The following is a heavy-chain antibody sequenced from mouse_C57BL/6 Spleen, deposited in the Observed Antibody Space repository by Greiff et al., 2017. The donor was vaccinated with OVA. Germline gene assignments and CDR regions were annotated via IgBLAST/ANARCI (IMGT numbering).Heavy chain of an antibody. J-gene: IGHJ3*01. CDR3: TTRAAQATGFAY. D-gene: IGHD3-2*02. CDR2: IDPEDGDT. CDR1: GFNIKDYY. Sequence: EVKLEESGAELVRPGASVKLSCTASGFNIKDYYMHWVKQRPEQGLEWIGRIDPEDGDTEYAPKFQGKATMTADTSSNTAYLQLSSLTSEDTAVYYCTTRAAQATGFAYWGQGTLVTVSA. V-gene: IGHV14-1*01.